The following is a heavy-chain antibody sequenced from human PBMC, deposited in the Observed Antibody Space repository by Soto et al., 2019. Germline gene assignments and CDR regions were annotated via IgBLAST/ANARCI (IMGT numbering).Heavy chain of an antibody. Sequence: EVQLVESGGGLVQPGGSLRVSCAASGFTFSSYWMSWVRQAPGKGLEWVANMKQDGSEKYYVDSVKGRFTISRDNAKNSMYLQMDSLTAEDTAVYYCARAGSGGSFDYWGQGTLVTVSS. J-gene: IGHJ4*02. CDR3: ARAGSGGSFDY. CDR1: GFTFSSYW. CDR2: MKQDGSEK. V-gene: IGHV3-7*01. D-gene: IGHD2-15*01.